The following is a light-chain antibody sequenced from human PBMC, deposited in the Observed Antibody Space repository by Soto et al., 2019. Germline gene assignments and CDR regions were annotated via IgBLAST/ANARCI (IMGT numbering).Light chain of an antibody. CDR1: QSISSW. CDR3: QQYSSSSEWT. J-gene: IGKJ1*01. V-gene: IGKV1-5*01. CDR2: AAS. Sequence: DIQMTQSPSTLSASVGDRVTITCRASQSISSWLAWYQQKPGKAPNLLIYAASSLQSGVPSRFSGSGSGTEFTLTISSLQPDDFATYYCQQYSSSSEWTFGQGTKVDIK.